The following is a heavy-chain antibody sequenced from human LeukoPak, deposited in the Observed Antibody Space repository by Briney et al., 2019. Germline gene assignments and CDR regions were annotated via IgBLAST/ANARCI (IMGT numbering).Heavy chain of an antibody. V-gene: IGHV1-2*02. CDR1: GYTFTGYY. CDR3: ARGSGITFGGVDYYMDV. J-gene: IGHJ6*03. CDR2: INPNSGGT. D-gene: IGHD3-16*01. Sequence: GASVKVSCKASGYTFTGYYMHWVRQAPGQGLEWMGWINPNSGGTNYAQKFQGRVTMTRDTSISTAYMELSRLRSDDTAVYYCARGSGITFGGVDYYMDVWGKGTTVTISS.